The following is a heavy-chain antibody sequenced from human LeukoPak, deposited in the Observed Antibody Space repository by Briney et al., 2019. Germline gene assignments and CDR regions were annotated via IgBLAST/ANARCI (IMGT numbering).Heavy chain of an antibody. Sequence: RGSLRPSCAASGFTLSNHAMSWVRQAPGRGLEWVANIKGDGSSKNYLDSGKGRFTISRDNAKSSLYLQMSSLRAEDTAVYFCARDGPWFGEFFDYWGQGTVHTVSS. CDR1: GFTLSNHA. D-gene: IGHD3-10*01. J-gene: IGHJ4*02. CDR3: ARDGPWFGEFFDY. V-gene: IGHV3-7*01. CDR2: IKGDGSSK.